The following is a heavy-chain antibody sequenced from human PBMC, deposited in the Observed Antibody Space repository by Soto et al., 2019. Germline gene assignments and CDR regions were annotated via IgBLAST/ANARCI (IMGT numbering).Heavy chain of an antibody. CDR1: GFTFSSYS. CDR3: AREEPVVAATDGMDV. Sequence: PGGSLRLSCAASGFTFSSYSMNWVRQAPGKGLEWVSYISSSSSSTIYYADSVKGRFTISRDNAKNSLYLQMNSLRDEDTAVYYCAREEPVVAATDGMDVWGQGTTVTVSS. J-gene: IGHJ6*02. CDR2: ISSSSSSTI. V-gene: IGHV3-48*02. D-gene: IGHD2-15*01.